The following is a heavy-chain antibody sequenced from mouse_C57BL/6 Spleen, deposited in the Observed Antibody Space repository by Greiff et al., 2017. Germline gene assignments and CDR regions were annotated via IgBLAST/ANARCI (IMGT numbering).Heavy chain of an antibody. CDR1: GSSLTSYG. J-gene: IGHJ1*03. D-gene: IGHD2-2*01. V-gene: IGHV2-5*01. CDR3: AKWGYDRWYFDV. CDR2: IWRGGST. Sequence: QVQLQQSGPGLVQPSQSLSITCTVSGSSLTSYGVHWVRQSPGKGLEWLGVIWRGGSTDYNAAFMSRLSITKDNSKSQVFFKMNSLQADDTAIYYGAKWGYDRWYFDVWGTGTTVTVSS.